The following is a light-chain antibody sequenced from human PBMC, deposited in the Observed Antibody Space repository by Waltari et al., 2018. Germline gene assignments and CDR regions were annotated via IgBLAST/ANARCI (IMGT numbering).Light chain of an antibody. CDR1: TNPVGCSKH. CDR3: CSYAGSPSWV. Sequence: QSALTQPRSVSGSPGQSLTISCTGTTNPVGCSKHHPWYQQHPRKPPKLMIYDVSQRPSGVPDRFSVSKSGNTASLTISGLQAEDEADYYCCSYAGSPSWVFGAGTKLTVL. V-gene: IGLV2-11*01. J-gene: IGLJ3*02. CDR2: DVS.